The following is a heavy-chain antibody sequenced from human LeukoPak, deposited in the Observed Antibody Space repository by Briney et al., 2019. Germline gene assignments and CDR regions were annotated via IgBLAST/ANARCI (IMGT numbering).Heavy chain of an antibody. CDR3: ARRITMVRGGSWFDP. V-gene: IGHV1-8*01. CDR1: GFTFTTDD. Sequence: ASVKVSCKASGFTFTTDDTNWVRQATGQGLEWMGWMNPNSGNTGYAQKFQGRVSMTRNTSISTAYMELSSLRSEDTAVYYCARRITMVRGGSWFDPWGQGTLVTVSS. D-gene: IGHD3-10*01. CDR2: MNPNSGNT. J-gene: IGHJ5*02.